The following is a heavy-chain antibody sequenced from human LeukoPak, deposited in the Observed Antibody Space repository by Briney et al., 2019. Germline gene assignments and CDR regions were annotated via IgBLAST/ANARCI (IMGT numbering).Heavy chain of an antibody. Sequence: GGSLRLSCAASGFTFSTYSMNWVRQAPGKGLEWVSSISSSSSYIYYADSVKGRFTISRDNAKNSLYLQMNSLRAEDTAVYYCARAPEYSSSSLLRAFDIWGQGTMVTVSS. V-gene: IGHV3-21*01. CDR2: ISSSSSYI. D-gene: IGHD6-6*01. CDR3: ARAPEYSSSSLLRAFDI. CDR1: GFTFSTYS. J-gene: IGHJ3*02.